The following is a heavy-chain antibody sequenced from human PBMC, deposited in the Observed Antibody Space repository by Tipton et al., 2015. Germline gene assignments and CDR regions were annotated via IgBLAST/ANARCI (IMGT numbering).Heavy chain of an antibody. J-gene: IGHJ3*02. D-gene: IGHD6-19*01. Sequence: LRLSCDVSGYSISSGYYWGWIRQPPGKGLEWIGSIYYSGSTYYNPSLRSRVTISVDTSKNQFSLKLSSVTAADTAVYYCARQSGESSGWPSAFDIWGQGTMVTVSS. CDR2: IYYSGST. CDR3: ARQSGESSGWPSAFDI. V-gene: IGHV4-38-2*01. CDR1: GYSISSGYY.